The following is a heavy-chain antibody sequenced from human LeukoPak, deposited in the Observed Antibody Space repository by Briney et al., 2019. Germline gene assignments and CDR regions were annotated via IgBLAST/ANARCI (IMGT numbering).Heavy chain of an antibody. CDR2: INHSGST. CDR3: ARASQQLDAFDI. CDR1: GGSFSGYY. Sequence: SETLSLTCAVYGGSFSGYYWSWIRHPPGKGLEWIGEINHSGSTNYNPSLKSRVTISVDTSKNQFSLKLSSVTAADTAVYYCARASQQLDAFDIWGQGTMVTVSS. J-gene: IGHJ3*02. V-gene: IGHV4-34*01. D-gene: IGHD6-13*01.